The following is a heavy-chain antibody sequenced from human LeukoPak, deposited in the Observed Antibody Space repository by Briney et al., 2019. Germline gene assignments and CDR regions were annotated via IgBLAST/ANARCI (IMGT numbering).Heavy chain of an antibody. V-gene: IGHV4-59*08. D-gene: IGHD3-3*01. J-gene: IGHJ6*03. CDR3: TQVGDFWSGPPHYYMDV. CDR2: VYYTGST. Sequence: SETLSLTCTVSSGSISTYFWSWIRQPPGKKLEWIWYVYYTGSTSYNPSLKSRVTISVDTSKSQFSLKLNSVTAADTAVYYCTQVGDFWSGPPHYYMDVWGTGTTVTVSS. CDR1: SGSISTYF.